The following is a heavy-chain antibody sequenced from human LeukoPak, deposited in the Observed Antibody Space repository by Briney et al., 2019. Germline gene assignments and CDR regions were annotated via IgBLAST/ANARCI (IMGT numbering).Heavy chain of an antibody. CDR1: GGTFSSYA. V-gene: IGHV1-69*05. J-gene: IGHJ3*02. CDR2: IIPIFGTA. CDR3: AAEDDYVWRSYRSLDI. D-gene: IGHD3-16*02. Sequence: ASVKVSCKASGGTFSSYAISWVRQAPGQGLEWMGGIIPIFGTANYAQKFQERVTITRDMSTSTVYMELSSLRSEDTAVYYCAAEDDYVWRSYRSLDIWGQGTMVTVSS.